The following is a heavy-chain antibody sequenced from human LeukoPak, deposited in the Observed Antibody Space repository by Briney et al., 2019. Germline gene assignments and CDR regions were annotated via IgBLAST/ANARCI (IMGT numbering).Heavy chain of an antibody. CDR1: GLTVSSNH. Sequence: GGSLRLSCAASGLTVSSNHMSWVRQAPGKGLEWVSVIYNGDNTNYADSVKGRLTISRDNSKNTLFLQMNNLRAEDTAVYFCARASQWLAFDNWGQGSLVTVSS. CDR2: IYNGDNT. D-gene: IGHD6-19*01. V-gene: IGHV3-66*01. J-gene: IGHJ4*02. CDR3: ARASQWLAFDN.